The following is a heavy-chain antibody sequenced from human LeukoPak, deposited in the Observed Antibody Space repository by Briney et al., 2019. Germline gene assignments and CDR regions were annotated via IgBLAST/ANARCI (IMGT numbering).Heavy chain of an antibody. V-gene: IGHV3-21*01. CDR1: GFTFSSYS. Sequence: GGSLRLSCAASGFTFSSYSMNWVRQAPGKGLEWVSSISSSSSYIYYADSVKGRFTISRDNAKNSLYLQMNSLRAEDTAVYYCARDPYVDYPQLVFDYWGQGTLVTVSS. J-gene: IGHJ4*02. CDR2: ISSSSSYI. CDR3: ARDPYVDYPQLVFDY. D-gene: IGHD4-17*01.